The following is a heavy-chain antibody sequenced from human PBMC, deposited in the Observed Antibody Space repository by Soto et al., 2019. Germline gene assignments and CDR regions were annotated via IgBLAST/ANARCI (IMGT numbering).Heavy chain of an antibody. CDR3: ARVGSRDAYNYVLDK. V-gene: IGHV1-69*06. CDR1: GGIFSNFA. CDR2: IIPILATP. D-gene: IGHD5-18*01. J-gene: IGHJ4*02. Sequence: QVQLVQSGPEVKKPGSSVKVSCTASGGIFSNFAVSWVRQAPGQGLEWMGGIIPILATPKYAQKFQGRVTIAAVKNIAYMELSSLTSEDRAVYYCARVGSRDAYNYVLDKWGQGTLVTVSS.